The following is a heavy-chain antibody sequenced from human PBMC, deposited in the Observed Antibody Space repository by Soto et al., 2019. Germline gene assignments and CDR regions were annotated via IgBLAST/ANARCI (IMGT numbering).Heavy chain of an antibody. D-gene: IGHD6-6*01. CDR3: ARRARPDFYYMDV. V-gene: IGHV3-64*01. CDR2: ISTNGVGT. CDR1: GFTLGGYA. J-gene: IGHJ6*03. Sequence: EVQLVESGGGLAQPGGSLKLSWAASGFTLGGYARDWVRQAPGKGLEYVSGISTNGVGTYYANSVQGRFTISRDNSKNTVYLQMGSLRPEDMAVYYCARRARPDFYYMDVWGKGTTVTVSS.